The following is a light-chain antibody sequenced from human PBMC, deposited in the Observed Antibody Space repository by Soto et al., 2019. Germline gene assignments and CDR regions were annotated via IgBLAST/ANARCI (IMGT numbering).Light chain of an antibody. CDR1: QSVSSSY. CDR2: GAS. Sequence: EIVLTQSPGPLSLSPGERATLSCRASQSVSSSYLAWYQQKPGQAPRLLIYGASSRATGIPDRFSGSGSGTDFTLTISRLEPEDFAVYYCQQYGSSLPITFGQGTRLEI. CDR3: QQYGSSLPIT. V-gene: IGKV3-20*01. J-gene: IGKJ5*01.